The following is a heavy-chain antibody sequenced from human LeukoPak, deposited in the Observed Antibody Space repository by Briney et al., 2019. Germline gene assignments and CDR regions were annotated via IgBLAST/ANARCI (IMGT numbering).Heavy chain of an antibody. CDR1: GFTFSSHA. CDR3: AKDGGSYYYYYGMDV. CDR2: ISGNGAGT. J-gene: IGHJ6*02. D-gene: IGHD1-26*01. Sequence: PGGSLRLSCTPSGFTFSSHAMSWVRQAPGKGLEWVSGISGNGAGTYYGDSVKGRFTISRDNSKNTLYLQMNSLRAEDTAVYYCAKDGGSYYYYYGMDVWGQGTTVTVSS. V-gene: IGHV3-23*02.